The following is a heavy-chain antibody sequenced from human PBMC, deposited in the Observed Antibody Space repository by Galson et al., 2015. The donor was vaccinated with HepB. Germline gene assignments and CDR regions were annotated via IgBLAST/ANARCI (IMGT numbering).Heavy chain of an antibody. CDR3: ARASIVGATTHYYYGMDV. CDR2: ISAYNGNT. D-gene: IGHD1-26*01. V-gene: IGHV1-18*04. Sequence: SVKVSCKASGYTFTSYGISWVRQAPGQGLEWMGWISAYNGNTNYAQKLQGRVTMTTDTSTSTAYMELRSLRSDDTAVYYCARASIVGATTHYYYGMDVWGQGTTVTVSS. J-gene: IGHJ6*02. CDR1: GYTFTSYG.